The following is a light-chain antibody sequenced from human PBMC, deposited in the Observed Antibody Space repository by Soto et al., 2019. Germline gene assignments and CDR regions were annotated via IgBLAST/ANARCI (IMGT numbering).Light chain of an antibody. CDR2: DVS. CDR1: SSDVGGYNY. V-gene: IGLV2-11*01. CDR3: CSYAGGFYV. Sequence: QSALAQPRSVSGSPGQSVTISCTGTSSDVGGYNYVSWYQQHPGKAPKLMIFDVSKRPSGVPDRFSGSKSGSTASLTISGLQADDEADYYCCSYAGGFYVVGNGTRSPS. J-gene: IGLJ1*01.